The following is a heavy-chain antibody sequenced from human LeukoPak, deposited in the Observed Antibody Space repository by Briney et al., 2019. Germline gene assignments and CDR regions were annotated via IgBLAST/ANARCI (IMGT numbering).Heavy chain of an antibody. Sequence: SSETLSLTCTVSGGSISSSSYYWGWIRQPPGKGLEWIGEINHSGSTNYNPSLKSRVTISVDTSKNQFSLKLSSVTAADTAVYYCARISPNIRHYFDYWGQGTLVTVSS. J-gene: IGHJ4*02. D-gene: IGHD4-17*01. V-gene: IGHV4-39*07. CDR1: GGSISSSSYY. CDR3: ARISPNIRHYFDY. CDR2: INHSGST.